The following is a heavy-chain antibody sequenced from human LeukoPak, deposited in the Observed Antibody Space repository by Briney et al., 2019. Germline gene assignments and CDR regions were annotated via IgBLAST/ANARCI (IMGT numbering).Heavy chain of an antibody. CDR1: DGSFSGYY. CDR2: INHSGST. V-gene: IGHV4-34*01. J-gene: IGHJ4*02. CDR3: ARADGY. Sequence: ETLSLTCAVYDGSFSGYYWSWIRQPPGKGLEWIGEINHSGSTNYNPSLKSRVTISLDTSKSQFSLKVRYVTAADTAVYYCARADGYWGQGTLVTVSS. D-gene: IGHD5-24*01.